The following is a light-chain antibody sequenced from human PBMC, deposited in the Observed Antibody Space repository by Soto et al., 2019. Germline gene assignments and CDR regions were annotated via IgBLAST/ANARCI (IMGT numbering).Light chain of an antibody. CDR1: QSIGSF. Sequence: EIVLTQSPAPLSLSPGERATLSCRASQSIGSFLAWYQQKPGQPPRLLIYVASNSATGIPGRFSGSGSGTDFTLTISSLEPEDFAFYYCQQRGNWPPTFGPGTKVNFK. V-gene: IGKV3-11*01. J-gene: IGKJ3*01. CDR3: QQRGNWPPT. CDR2: VAS.